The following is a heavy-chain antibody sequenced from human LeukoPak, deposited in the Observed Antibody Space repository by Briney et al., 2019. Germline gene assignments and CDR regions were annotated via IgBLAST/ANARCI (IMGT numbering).Heavy chain of an antibody. J-gene: IGHJ6*02. CDR1: GGTFSSYA. CDR3: ARGSGDYYYYYGMDV. V-gene: IGHV1-69*13. Sequence: ASVKVSCKASGGTFSSYAISWVRQAPGQGLEWMGGIIPIFGTANYAQKFQGRVTITADESTSTAYMELSSLRSEDTAVYYCARGSGDYYYYYGMDVWGQGTTVTVSS. CDR2: IIPIFGTA.